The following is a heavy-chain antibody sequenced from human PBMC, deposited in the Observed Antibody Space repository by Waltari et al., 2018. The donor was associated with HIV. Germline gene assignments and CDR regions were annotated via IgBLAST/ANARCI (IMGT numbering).Heavy chain of an antibody. V-gene: IGHV3-23*01. D-gene: IGHD6-25*01. Sequence: EVQLLESGGDLVQPGGTLRLSCTASGVTFSNYAMSWVRQATGKGLDWVSTITGSGHDTHYAGSVKGRFTISRDNSKNTLYLQMNSLRVEDTAVYYCAKERGSDRISEGSDYWGQGTLVTVSS. J-gene: IGHJ4*02. CDR2: ITGSGHDT. CDR3: AKERGSDRISEGSDY. CDR1: GVTFSNYA.